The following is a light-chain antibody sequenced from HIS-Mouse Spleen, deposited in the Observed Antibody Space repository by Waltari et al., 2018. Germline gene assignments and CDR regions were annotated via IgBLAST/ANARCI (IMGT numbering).Light chain of an antibody. J-gene: IGLJ3*02. CDR1: VLAKKY. V-gene: IGLV3-27*01. CDR3: YSAADNNLGV. Sequence: SYELTQPSSVSVSPGQTARITCSGDVLAKKYARWFQQKPGQAPVMVIYKDRERPSGIPERFSGSSSVTTVTLTISGAQVEDEADYYCYSAADNNLGVFGGGTKLTVL. CDR2: KDR.